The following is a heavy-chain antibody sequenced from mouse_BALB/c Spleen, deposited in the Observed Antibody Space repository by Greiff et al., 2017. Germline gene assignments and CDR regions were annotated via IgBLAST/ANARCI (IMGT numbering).Heavy chain of an antibody. D-gene: IGHD3-1*01. Sequence: EVMLVESGGGLVKPGGSLKLSCAASGFTFSSYAMSWVRQTPEKRLEWVATISSGGSYTYYPDSVKGRFTISRDNAKNTRYLQMSSLRSEDTAMYYCARQLNSSGYRFAYWGQGTLVTVSA. V-gene: IGHV5-9-3*01. J-gene: IGHJ3*01. CDR1: GFTFSSYA. CDR2: ISSGGSYT. CDR3: ARQLNSSGYRFAY.